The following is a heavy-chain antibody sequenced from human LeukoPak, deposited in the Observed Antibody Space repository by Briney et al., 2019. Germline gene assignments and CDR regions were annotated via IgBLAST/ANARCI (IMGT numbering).Heavy chain of an antibody. Sequence: GGSLRLSRAASGFTFSSYAMHWVRQAPGKGLEWVAVISYDGSNKYYADSVKGRFTISRDNSKNTLYLQMNSLRAEDTAVYYCARDRALEYYGMDVWGKGTTVTVSS. J-gene: IGHJ6*04. D-gene: IGHD3-3*01. CDR2: ISYDGSNK. V-gene: IGHV3-30*04. CDR1: GFTFSSYA. CDR3: ARDRALEYYGMDV.